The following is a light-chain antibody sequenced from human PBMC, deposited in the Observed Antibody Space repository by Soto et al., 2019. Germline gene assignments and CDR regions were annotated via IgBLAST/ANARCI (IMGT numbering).Light chain of an antibody. V-gene: IGLV1-44*01. CDR1: SSNIGSNI. CDR2: SNS. J-gene: IGLJ1*01. CDR3: SSWDGSLNAYV. Sequence: QSLLTQPPSASGTPGQRVTISCSGSSSNIGSNIVHWYQQLPGTAPKLLIYSNSQRPSGVPDRISGSKSGTSASLAIRGIQSEDEGDYYCSSWDGSLNAYVFGTGTKVTV.